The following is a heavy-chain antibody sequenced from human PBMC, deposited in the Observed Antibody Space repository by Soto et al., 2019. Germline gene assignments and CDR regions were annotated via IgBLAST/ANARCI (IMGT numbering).Heavy chain of an antibody. CDR3: AREGPLFPYSSSWGGFDY. V-gene: IGHV3-11*01. D-gene: IGHD6-6*01. J-gene: IGHJ4*02. CDR1: GFTFSDYY. Sequence: QVQLVESGGGLVKPGGSLRLSCAASGFTFSDYYMSWIRQAPGKGLEWVSYISSSGSTIYYADSEKGRFTISRDNAKNSLYLQMNSLRAEDTAVYYCAREGPLFPYSSSWGGFDYWGQGTLVTVSS. CDR2: ISSSGSTI.